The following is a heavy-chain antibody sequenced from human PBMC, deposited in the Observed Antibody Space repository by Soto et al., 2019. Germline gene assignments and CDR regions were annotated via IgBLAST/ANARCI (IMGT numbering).Heavy chain of an antibody. CDR3: AKDITPLNYDILTGSFDY. V-gene: IGHV3-9*01. J-gene: IGHJ4*02. CDR2: ISWNSGSI. CDR1: GFTFDDYA. Sequence: GGSLRLSCAASGFTFDDYAMHWVRQAPGKGLEWVSGISWNSGSIGYADSVKGRFTISGDNAKNSLYLQMNSLRAEGTALYYCAKDITPLNYDILTGSFDYWGQGTLVTVSS. D-gene: IGHD3-9*01.